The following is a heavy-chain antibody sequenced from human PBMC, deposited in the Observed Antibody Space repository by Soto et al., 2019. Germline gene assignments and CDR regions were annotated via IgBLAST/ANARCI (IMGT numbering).Heavy chain of an antibody. CDR2: ISGSGGRT. Sequence: GGSLRLSCAASGFTFSSYAMSWVRQAPGKGLEWVSAISGSGGRTYYADSVKGRFTISRDNSKNTLYMQMNSLRAEATAVYYCANSVGFGGACYSQYLQHCGQGALVPVSP. J-gene: IGHJ1*01. V-gene: IGHV3-23*01. CDR1: GFTFSSYA. CDR3: ANSVGFGGACYSQYLQH. D-gene: IGHD2-21*02.